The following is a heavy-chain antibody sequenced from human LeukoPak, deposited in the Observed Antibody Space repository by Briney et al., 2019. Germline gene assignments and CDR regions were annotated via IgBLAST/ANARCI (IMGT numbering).Heavy chain of an antibody. CDR1: GGSISSYY. V-gene: IGHV4-4*07. J-gene: IGHJ3*02. CDR2: IYTSGST. D-gene: IGHD3-3*01. Sequence: SETLSLTSTVYGGSISSYYWSWNRQPAGKGLGWIGRIYTSGSTNYNPSLKSRVNMSVDTSKNQFSLKLSSVTAADTAVYYCATTYDFWRMNAFDIWGQATMVTVSS. CDR3: ATTYDFWRMNAFDI.